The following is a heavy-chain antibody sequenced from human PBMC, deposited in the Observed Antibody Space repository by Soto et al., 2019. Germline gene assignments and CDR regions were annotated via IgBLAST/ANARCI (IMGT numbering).Heavy chain of an antibody. CDR2: LSHGGAYT. V-gene: IGHV3-23*01. Sequence: GGALRVSWAASGVSFSTYSRAWVRQAPGKGPEWVSGLSHGGAYTFYADSVKGRFTISVDISQNTVYLQMNSLRTEDTPVYYCGKWSGYGAAGGQGTLVTVS. D-gene: IGHD4-17*01. CDR3: GKWSGYGAA. J-gene: IGHJ4*02. CDR1: GVSFSTYS.